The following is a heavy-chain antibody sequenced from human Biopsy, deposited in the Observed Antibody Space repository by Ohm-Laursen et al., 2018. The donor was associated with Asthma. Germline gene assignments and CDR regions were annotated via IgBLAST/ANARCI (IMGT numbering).Heavy chain of an antibody. J-gene: IGHJ4*02. D-gene: IGHD1-26*01. Sequence: GTLSLTCTVSGGSISSDDYYWSWIRQAPGKGLEWVSSISSSGASTYYADSVKGRFTISRDNSKNTLYLQMSSLRADDTAVYYCAKGGTYTTDRYAYWGQGSLVTVSS. CDR1: GGSISSDDYY. CDR2: ISSSGAST. V-gene: IGHV3-23*01. CDR3: AKGGTYTTDRYAY.